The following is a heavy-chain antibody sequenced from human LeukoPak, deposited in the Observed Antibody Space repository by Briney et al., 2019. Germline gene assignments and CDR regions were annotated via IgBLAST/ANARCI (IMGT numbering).Heavy chain of an antibody. J-gene: IGHJ6*02. CDR3: ARDRNGFYGMDV. Sequence: ASVKVSCKASGYTFTGYYMHWVRQAPGQGLEWMGWINPNSGGTNYAQKFQGRVTMTRDTSISTAYMELSRLRSDDTAVYYCARDRNGFYGMDVWGQGTTVTVSS. CDR1: GYTFTGYY. CDR2: INPNSGGT. V-gene: IGHV1-2*02. D-gene: IGHD4-4*01.